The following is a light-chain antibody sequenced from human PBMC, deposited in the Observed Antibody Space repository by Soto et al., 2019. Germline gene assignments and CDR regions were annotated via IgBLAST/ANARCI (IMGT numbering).Light chain of an antibody. CDR3: SSYAGSDTTYV. CDR1: SGDVGGYDY. CDR2: EVT. V-gene: IGLV2-8*01. J-gene: IGLJ1*01. Sequence: QSVLTQPPSASGSPGQSVTISCTGTSGDVGGYDYVSWYQQHPGKAPKLMIYEVTKRPLGVPDRFSGSKSGNTASLTVSGLQAEDEADYYCSSYAGSDTTYVFGTGTKVTVL.